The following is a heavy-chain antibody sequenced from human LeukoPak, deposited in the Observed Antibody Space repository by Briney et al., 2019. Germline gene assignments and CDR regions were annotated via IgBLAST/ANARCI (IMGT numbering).Heavy chain of an antibody. J-gene: IGHJ4*02. D-gene: IGHD1-26*01. CDR3: ARGEGYSGNWYPYFDY. CDR2: IYYSGST. V-gene: IGHV4-39*07. CDR1: GGSISSSSYY. Sequence: PSETLSLTCTVSGGSISSSSYYWGWIRQPPGKGLEWIGSIYYSGSTYYNPSLKSRVTISVDTSKSQFSLRLSSVTAADTAVYYCARGEGYSGNWYPYFDYWGQGALVTVSS.